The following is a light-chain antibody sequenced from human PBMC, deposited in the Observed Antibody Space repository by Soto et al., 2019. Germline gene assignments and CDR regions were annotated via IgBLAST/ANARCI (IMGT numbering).Light chain of an antibody. CDR3: QQYGSSPA. J-gene: IGKJ1*01. V-gene: IGKV3-20*01. CDR1: QSISSNF. CDR2: GAS. Sequence: EIVLTQSPGTLSLSPGEGATLSCRASQSISSNFLAWYQQKRGQAPRLLIHGASNRATGIPDRFSGSGSGTDFTLTITRLEPEDFAVYYCQQYGSSPAFGQGTKVDIK.